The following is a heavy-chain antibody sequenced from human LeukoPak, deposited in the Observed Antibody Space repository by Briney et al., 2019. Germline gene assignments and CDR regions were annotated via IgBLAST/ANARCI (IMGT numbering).Heavy chain of an antibody. V-gene: IGHV4-34*01. CDR2: INNSGIT. J-gene: IGHJ4*02. CDR3: ARVPPRSYDFWSDYQPVSY. CDR1: GGSFSGYY. Sequence: SETLSLTCAVYGGSFSGYYWTWIRQPPRKGLEWIGKINNSGITNYNPSLKSRVTISVETSKNQFSLKLSSVTAADTAVYYCARVPPRSYDFWSDYQPVSYWGQGTLVTVSS. D-gene: IGHD3-3*01.